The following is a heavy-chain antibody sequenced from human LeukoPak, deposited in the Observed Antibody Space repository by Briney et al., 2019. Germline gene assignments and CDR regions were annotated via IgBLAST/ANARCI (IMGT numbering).Heavy chain of an antibody. CDR1: GGTFSSYA. CDR3: ASLGYCSSTSCPDLDFDY. V-gene: IGHV1-69*13. J-gene: IGHJ4*02. D-gene: IGHD2-2*01. Sequence: SVKVSCKASGGTFSSYAISWMRRAPGQGLEWMGGIIPIFGTANYAQKFQGRVTITADESTSTAYMELSSLRSEDTAVYYCASLGYCSSTSCPDLDFDYWGQGTLVTVSS. CDR2: IIPIFGTA.